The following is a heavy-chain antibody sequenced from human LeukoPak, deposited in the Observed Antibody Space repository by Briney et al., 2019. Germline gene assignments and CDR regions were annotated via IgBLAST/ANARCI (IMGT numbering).Heavy chain of an antibody. CDR2: IYYSGST. CDR3: ARLGFSSSWYLDY. V-gene: IGHV4-59*08. CDR1: GGSISSYY. Sequence: SETLSLTCTVSGGSISSYYWSWIRQPPGKGLEWIGYIYYSGSTNYNPSLKSRVTISVDTSKNQFSLKLSSVTAADTAVYYCARLGFSSSWYLDYWAREPWSPSPQ. D-gene: IGHD6-13*01. J-gene: IGHJ4*02.